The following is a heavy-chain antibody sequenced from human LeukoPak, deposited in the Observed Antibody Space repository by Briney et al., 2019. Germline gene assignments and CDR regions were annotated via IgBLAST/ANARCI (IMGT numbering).Heavy chain of an antibody. CDR3: AKGVGVVVAATFTY. V-gene: IGHV3-23*01. D-gene: IGHD2-15*01. Sequence: PGGSLRLSCAASGFTFNSYGVSWVRQAPGEGLEWVSAISGSGGSTYYADSVKGRFTISRDNSKNTLYLQMNSLRAEDTAVYYCAKGVGVVVAATFTYWGQGTLVTVSS. J-gene: IGHJ4*02. CDR2: ISGSGGST. CDR1: GFTFNSYG.